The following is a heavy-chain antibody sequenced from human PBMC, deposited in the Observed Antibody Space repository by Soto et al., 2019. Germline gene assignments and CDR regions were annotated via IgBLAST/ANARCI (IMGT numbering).Heavy chain of an antibody. Sequence: QVQLVQSGAEVKKPGSSVKVSCKASGGTFSSYGISWVRQAPGQGLEWMGGIIPIFGTANYAQKFQGRVTITADESTSTAYTALGRLSSEDTAVYYGTRAVEHSYYYYGMDVCGQGTTVTVSS. CDR1: GGTFSSYG. CDR2: IIPIFGTA. CDR3: TRAVEHSYYYYGMDV. V-gene: IGHV1-69*12. J-gene: IGHJ6*02.